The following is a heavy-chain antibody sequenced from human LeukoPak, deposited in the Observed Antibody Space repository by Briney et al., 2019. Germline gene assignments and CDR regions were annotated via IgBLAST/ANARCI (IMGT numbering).Heavy chain of an antibody. J-gene: IGHJ5*02. CDR3: ARSGGYCSSTSCRNNWFDP. CDR2: IYTSGNT. D-gene: IGHD2-2*03. CDR1: GGSISSYY. V-gene: IGHV4-4*07. Sequence: SETLSLTCTVSGGSISSYYWSWIRQPAGKGLEWIGRIYTSGNTNYNPSLKSRVTMSLDTPKNQFSLKLSSVTAADTAVYYCARSGGYCSSTSCRNNWFDPWGQGTLVTVSS.